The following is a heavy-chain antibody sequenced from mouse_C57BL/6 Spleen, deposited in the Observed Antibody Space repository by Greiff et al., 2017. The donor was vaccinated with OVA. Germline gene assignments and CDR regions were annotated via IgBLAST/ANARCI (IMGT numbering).Heavy chain of an antibody. V-gene: IGHV5-4*01. D-gene: IGHD1-3*01. CDR2: ISDGGSYT. CDR3: ARALKDDARDY. Sequence: EVQVVESGGGLVKPGGSLKLSCAASGFTFSSYAMSWVRQTPEKRLEWVATISDGGSYTYYPDNVKGRFTISRDNAKNNLYLQMSHLKSEDTAMYYCARALKDDARDYWGQGTSVTVSS. CDR1: GFTFSSYA. J-gene: IGHJ4*01.